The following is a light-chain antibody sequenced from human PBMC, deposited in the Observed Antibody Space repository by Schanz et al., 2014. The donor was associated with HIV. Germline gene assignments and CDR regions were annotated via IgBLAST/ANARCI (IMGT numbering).Light chain of an antibody. J-gene: IGKJ1*01. CDR3: QQHGGSPET. V-gene: IGKV3-20*01. Sequence: TQSPVTLSVSPGERVTLSCRTSQSVNNNVAWYQQKPGQAPRLLIYGASSRATGIPDRFSGSGSGTDFTLTISRLEPEDFAVYYCQQHGGSPETFGQGTKVEIK. CDR2: GAS. CDR1: QSVNNN.